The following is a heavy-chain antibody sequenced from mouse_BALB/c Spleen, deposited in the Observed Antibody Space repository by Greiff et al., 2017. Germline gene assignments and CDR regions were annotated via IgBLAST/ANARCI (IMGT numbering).Heavy chain of an antibody. V-gene: IGHV5-6-5*01. Sequence: DVMLVESGGGLVKPGGSLKLSCAASGFTFSSYAMSWVRQTPEKRLEWVASISSGGSTYYPDSVKGRFTISRDNARNILYLQMSSLRSEDTAMYYCARRGGRGAMDYWGQGTSVTVSS. J-gene: IGHJ4*01. CDR3: ARRGGRGAMDY. CDR2: ISSGGST. CDR1: GFTFSSYA. D-gene: IGHD3-3*01.